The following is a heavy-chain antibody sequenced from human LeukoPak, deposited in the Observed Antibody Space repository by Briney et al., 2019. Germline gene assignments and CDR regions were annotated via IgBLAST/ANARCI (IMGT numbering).Heavy chain of an antibody. J-gene: IGHJ4*02. D-gene: IGHD3-22*01. CDR1: GFTFSSYG. Sequence: GRSLRLSCAASGFTFSSYGMYWVRQAPGKGLEWVAVISYDGSNKYYADSVKGRFTISRDNSKNTLYLQMNSLRAEDTAVYYCAKDPRPYYYDSSGFMTDDYWGQGTLVTVSS. CDR3: AKDPRPYYYDSSGFMTDDY. CDR2: ISYDGSNK. V-gene: IGHV3-30*18.